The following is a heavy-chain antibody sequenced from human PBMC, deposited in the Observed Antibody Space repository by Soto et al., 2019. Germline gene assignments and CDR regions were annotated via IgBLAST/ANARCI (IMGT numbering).Heavy chain of an antibody. CDR3: AREVGGFRHFDY. Sequence: PSETLSLTCTVSGGSISSYYWSWIRQPPGKGLEWIGYIYYSGSTNYNPSLKSRVTISVDTSKNQFSLKLSSVTAADTAVYYCAREVGGFRHFDYWGQGTLVTVSS. CDR1: GGSISSYY. CDR2: IYYSGST. J-gene: IGHJ4*02. V-gene: IGHV4-59*01. D-gene: IGHD3-16*01.